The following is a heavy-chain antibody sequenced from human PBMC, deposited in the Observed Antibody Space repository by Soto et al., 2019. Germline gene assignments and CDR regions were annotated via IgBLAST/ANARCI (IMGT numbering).Heavy chain of an antibody. CDR1: GFTFSSYE. V-gene: IGHV3-48*03. Sequence: EVQLVESGGGLVQPGGSLRLSCAASGFTFSSYEMNWVRQAPGKGLEWVSYISSSGSTIYYADSVKGRFTISRDNAKNSLYLQMNSLRAEDTAVYYCAREDGSLYYFDYWGQGTLVTVSS. J-gene: IGHJ4*02. CDR2: ISSSGSTI. CDR3: AREDGSLYYFDY.